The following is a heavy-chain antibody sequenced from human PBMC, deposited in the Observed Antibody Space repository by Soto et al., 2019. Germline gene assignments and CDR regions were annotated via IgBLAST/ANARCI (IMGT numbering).Heavy chain of an antibody. CDR1: GFNFDDYA. CDR3: IRGDRYCSGGSCYSGAFDA. V-gene: IGHV3-9*01. D-gene: IGHD2-15*01. Sequence: EVQLVESGGGLVQPGRSLRLSCAASGFNFDDYAMNWVRQFPGKGLEWVSGISWNSGSIGYADSVKGRFIISRDNGKNFVYLQLNSVRPEDTALYYCIRGDRYCSGGSCYSGAFDAWGQGTMVTVSS. CDR2: ISWNSGSI. J-gene: IGHJ3*01.